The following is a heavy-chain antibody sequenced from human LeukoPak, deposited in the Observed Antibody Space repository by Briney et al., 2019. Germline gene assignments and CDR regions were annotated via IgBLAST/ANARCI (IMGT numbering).Heavy chain of an antibody. D-gene: IGHD6-19*01. CDR1: GDSINSGRYY. V-gene: IGHV4-61*01. CDR3: ARAGGLVVAGTFDP. J-gene: IGHJ5*02. Sequence: SETLSLTCAVSGDSINSGRYYWSWIRQPPGKGLEWIGYIYYSGSTNYNPSLKSRVTISVDTSKNQFSLKLSSVTAADTAVYYCARAGGLVVAGTFDPWGQGTLVTVSS. CDR2: IYYSGST.